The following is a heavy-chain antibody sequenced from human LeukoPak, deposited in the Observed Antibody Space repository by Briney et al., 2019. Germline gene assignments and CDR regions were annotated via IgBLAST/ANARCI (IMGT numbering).Heavy chain of an antibody. J-gene: IGHJ4*02. V-gene: IGHV3-23*01. CDR1: GFTFSSYA. D-gene: IGHD3-3*01. CDR2: FSGSGGST. Sequence: GGSLRLSCAASGFTFSSYAMSWVGQAPGKGREGVSAFSGSGGSTYYADSVKGRFTISRDNSKNTLYLQMNSLRAEDTAVYYCAKAASYDFWSGYPNFDYWGQGTLVTVSS. CDR3: AKAASYDFWSGYPNFDY.